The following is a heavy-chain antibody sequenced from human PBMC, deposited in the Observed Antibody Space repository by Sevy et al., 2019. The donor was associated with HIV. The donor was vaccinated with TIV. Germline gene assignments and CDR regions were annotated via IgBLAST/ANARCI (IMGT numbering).Heavy chain of an antibody. CDR2: INHSGST. D-gene: IGHD3-3*01. V-gene: IGHV4-34*01. CDR1: GGSFSGYY. J-gene: IGHJ4*02. Sequence: SETLSLTCAVYGGSFSGYYWSWIRQPPGKGLEWIGEINHSGSTNYNPSLKSRFTISVDTSKNQFSLKLSSVTAADTAVYYCARGTKLRFLEWYRDWGQGTLVTVSS. CDR3: ARGTKLRFLEWYRD.